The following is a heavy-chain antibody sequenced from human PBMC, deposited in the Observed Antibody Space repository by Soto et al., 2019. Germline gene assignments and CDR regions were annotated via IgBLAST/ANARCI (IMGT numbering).Heavy chain of an antibody. V-gene: IGHV1-69*13. Sequence: SVKVSCKASGGTFSSYAISWVRQAPGQGLEWMGGIIPIFGTANYAQKFQGRVTITADESTSTAYMELSSLRSEDTAVYYCARGGTGTTLYYYYGMDVWGQGTTVTVSS. CDR2: IIPIFGTA. CDR1: GGTFSSYA. CDR3: ARGGTGTTLYYYYGMDV. D-gene: IGHD1-7*01. J-gene: IGHJ6*02.